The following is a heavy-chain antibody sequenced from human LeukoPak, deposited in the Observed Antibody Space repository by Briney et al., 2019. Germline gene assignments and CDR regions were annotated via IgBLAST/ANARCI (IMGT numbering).Heavy chain of an antibody. CDR3: AKDSNRMAVAGMAGFDP. CDR1: GFTFSSYA. D-gene: IGHD6-19*01. CDR2: IKQDGSEK. J-gene: IGHJ5*02. V-gene: IGHV3-7*03. Sequence: GGSLRLSCAASGFTFSSYAMSWVRQAPGKGLEWVANIKQDGSEKYYVDSVKGRFTISRDNAKNSLYLQMNSLRAEDTALYYCAKDSNRMAVAGMAGFDPWGQGTLVTVSS.